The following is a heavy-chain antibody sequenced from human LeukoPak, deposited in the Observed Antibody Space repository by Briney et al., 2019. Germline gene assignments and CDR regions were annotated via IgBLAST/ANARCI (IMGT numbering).Heavy chain of an antibody. CDR2: FDPEDDAR. J-gene: IGHJ3*01. D-gene: IGHD2/OR15-2a*01. V-gene: IGHV1-24*01. CDR3: ATDWGGGSAYFYDAFDF. CDR1: GYTLSELS. Sequence: ASVKVSCKVSGYTLSELSMHWVRQAPGKGLEWMGSFDPEDDARFYAQKFEGRVTMTEDTSTDTAYMELSSLRSEDTAVYYCATDWGGGSAYFYDAFDFWGQGTMVTVSS.